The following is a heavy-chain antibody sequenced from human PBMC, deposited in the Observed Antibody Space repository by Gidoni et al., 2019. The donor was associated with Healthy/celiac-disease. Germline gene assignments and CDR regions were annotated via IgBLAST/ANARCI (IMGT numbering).Heavy chain of an antibody. D-gene: IGHD2-15*01. J-gene: IGHJ2*01. V-gene: IGHV1-69*02. CDR3: ALEGYCSGGSCYSYTWYFDL. CDR2: IIPILGIA. CDR1: GGTFSSYT. Sequence: QVQLVQSGAEVKKPGSSVKVSCKASGGTFSSYTISWVRQAPGQGLEWMGRIIPILGIANYAQKFQGRVTITADKSTSTAYMELSSLRSEDTAVYYCALEGYCSGGSCYSYTWYFDLWGRGTLVTVSS.